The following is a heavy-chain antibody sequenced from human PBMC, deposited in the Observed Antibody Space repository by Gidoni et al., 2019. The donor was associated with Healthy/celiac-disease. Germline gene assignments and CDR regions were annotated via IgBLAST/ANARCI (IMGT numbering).Heavy chain of an antibody. CDR3: AKNFLPLYEVWSGSDWFDP. J-gene: IGHJ5*02. Sequence: EGQLLESGGGLVQPGGSLRLSCAASGFPCSSYAMSWGRPAPGKGLEWASAISGSGENRDYADAVKGRFTISRDNSKITLYLQMNSLRAEDTAVYYCAKNFLPLYEVWSGSDWFDPWGQGTLVTVSS. CDR1: GFPCSSYA. D-gene: IGHD3-3*01. CDR2: ISGSGENR. V-gene: IGHV3-23*01.